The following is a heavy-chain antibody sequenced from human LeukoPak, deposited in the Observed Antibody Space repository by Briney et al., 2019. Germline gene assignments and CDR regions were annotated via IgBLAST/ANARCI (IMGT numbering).Heavy chain of an antibody. CDR3: ARGNSGYDWYAFDI. J-gene: IGHJ3*02. V-gene: IGHV3-53*01. CDR1: GFTFDDYA. CDR2: IYSGGST. Sequence: GGSLRLSCAASGFTFDDYAMHWVRQAPGKGLEWVSVIYSGGSTYYADSVKGRFTISRDNSKNTLYLQMNSLRAEDTAVYYCARGNSGYDWYAFDIWGQGTMVTVSS. D-gene: IGHD5-12*01.